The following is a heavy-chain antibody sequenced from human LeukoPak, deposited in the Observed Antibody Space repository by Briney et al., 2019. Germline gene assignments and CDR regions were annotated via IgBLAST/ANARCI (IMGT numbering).Heavy chain of an antibody. J-gene: IGHJ2*01. CDR2: IYYSGST. Sequence: SETLSLTCTVSGGTISSDGYYWSWIRQHPGKDLVGFGYIYYSGSTYYNPSLKSRVTISVDTSKNQFSLKLSAVTAADTAVYYCARSGPYCGGDCYAPDYWYFDLWGRGTLVTVSS. D-gene: IGHD2-21*02. CDR3: ARSGPYCGGDCYAPDYWYFDL. V-gene: IGHV4-31*03. CDR1: GGTISSDGYY.